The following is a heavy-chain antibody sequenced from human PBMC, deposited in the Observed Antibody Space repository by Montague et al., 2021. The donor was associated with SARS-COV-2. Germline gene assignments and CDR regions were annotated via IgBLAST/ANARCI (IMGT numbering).Heavy chain of an antibody. Sequence: SLRLSCAASGFTFSAYAMNWARQPPGKGLEWFSPISDRGGAAYYADSGRGRFTNSRDNSNNTLYLQMNSLRGEDTAIYYCAKVRQMVGIYDVFDIWGQGTIVIVSS. V-gene: IGHV3-23*01. J-gene: IGHJ3*02. CDR2: ISDRGGAA. D-gene: IGHD2-21*01. CDR3: AKVRQMVGIYDVFDI. CDR1: GFTFSAYA.